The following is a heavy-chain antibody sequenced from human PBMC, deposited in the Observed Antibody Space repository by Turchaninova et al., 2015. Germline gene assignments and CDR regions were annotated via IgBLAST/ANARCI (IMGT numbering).Heavy chain of an antibody. CDR3: SRGTDSSKVGQH. Sequence: QVQLQQWGAGLLKPSATLSLTCAVYGGSFSEYYGSWIRQPPGKGLEWIVEIHSGGTINYNPSLESRVTLSLDTSKNQFSLSLSSVTAADTAVYYCSRGTDSSKVGQHWGQGTLVTVSS. D-gene: IGHD6-13*01. CDR2: IHSGGTI. CDR1: GGSFSEYY. V-gene: IGHV4-34*01. J-gene: IGHJ1*01.